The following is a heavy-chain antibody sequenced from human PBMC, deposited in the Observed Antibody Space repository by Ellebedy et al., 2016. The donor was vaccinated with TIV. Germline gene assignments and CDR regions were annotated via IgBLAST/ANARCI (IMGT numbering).Heavy chain of an antibody. J-gene: IGHJ5*02. CDR2: IKQDGSEK. CDR3: ARGRWFDP. Sequence: GESLKISCAASGFTFSSYAMSWVRQAPGKGLECVANIKQDGSEKSYVDSVKGRFTISRDNAKNSLYLQMNSLRAEDTAVYYCARGRWFDPWGQGTLVTVSS. CDR1: GFTFSSYA. V-gene: IGHV3-7*03.